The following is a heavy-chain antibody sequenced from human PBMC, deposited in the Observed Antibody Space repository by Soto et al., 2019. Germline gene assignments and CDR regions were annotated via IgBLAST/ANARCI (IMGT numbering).Heavy chain of an antibody. V-gene: IGHV4-4*02. Sequence: SETLSLTCAVSGGSISSSNWWSWVRQPPGKGLEWIGEIFHSGSTDYNPSLKSRVTISVDKSKNQFSLKLSSVTAADTAVYYCARVKASGVNFDYWGQGTLVTVS. J-gene: IGHJ4*02. D-gene: IGHD3-10*01. CDR1: GGSISSSNW. CDR2: IFHSGST. CDR3: ARVKASGVNFDY.